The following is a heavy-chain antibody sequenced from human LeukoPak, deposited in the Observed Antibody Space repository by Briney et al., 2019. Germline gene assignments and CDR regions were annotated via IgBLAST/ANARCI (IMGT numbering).Heavy chain of an antibody. V-gene: IGHV3-23*01. CDR3: AKDFPASGWRGFDS. Sequence: GGSLRLSCAASGFTFSSSAMTWVRQAPGKALEWVSAISGGVSGGLTFYADSVKGRFTISKDTSKNALFLQMNGLRVEDTALYYCAKDFPASGWRGFDSWGQGTLVTVSS. CDR2: ISGGVSGGLT. CDR1: GFTFSSSA. J-gene: IGHJ4*02. D-gene: IGHD6-19*01.